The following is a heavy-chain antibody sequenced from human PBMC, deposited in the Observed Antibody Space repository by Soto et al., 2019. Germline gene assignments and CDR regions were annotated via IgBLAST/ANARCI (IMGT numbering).Heavy chain of an antibody. J-gene: IGHJ4*02. CDR1: GFTFSTYG. CDR2: IWHDGTTK. V-gene: IGHV3-33*01. Sequence: QVQLVESGGGVVQPGRSLRLSCAASGFTFSTYGMHWVRQAPGKGLEWVAVIWHDGTTKYYADSVKGRFTISRDNSKXXXXXXXXXXXXXXXXXXXXXRDXXXSGXGFFDYWGQGTLVTVSS. CDR3: XRDXXXSGXGFFDY.